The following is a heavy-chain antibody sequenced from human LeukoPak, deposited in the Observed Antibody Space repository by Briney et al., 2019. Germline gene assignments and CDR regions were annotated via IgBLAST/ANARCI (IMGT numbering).Heavy chain of an antibody. D-gene: IGHD3-22*01. CDR3: AIEVYYDGSAVGWFDP. J-gene: IGHJ5*02. CDR1: GGTFSSYT. V-gene: IGHV1-69*02. Sequence: SVKVSCKASGGTFSSYTISWVRQAPGQGLEWMGRIIPILGIANYAQKFQGRVTITADKSTSTAYMELSSLRSEDTAVYYCAIEVYYDGSAVGWFDPWGQGTLVTVSS. CDR2: IIPILGIA.